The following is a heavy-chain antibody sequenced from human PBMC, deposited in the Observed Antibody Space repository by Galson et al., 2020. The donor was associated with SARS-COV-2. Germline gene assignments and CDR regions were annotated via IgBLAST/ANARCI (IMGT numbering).Heavy chain of an antibody. Sequence: ETSETLSLTCTVSGGSISSYYWSWIRQPPGKGLEWIGYIYYSGSTNYNPSLKSRVTISADTSKNQFSLKLSSVTAADTAVYYCARYFRLCSGGSCYPGGMDVWGQGTTVTVSS. V-gene: IGHV4-59*01. CDR2: IYYSGST. D-gene: IGHD2-15*01. J-gene: IGHJ6*02. CDR1: GGSISSYY. CDR3: ARYFRLCSGGSCYPGGMDV.